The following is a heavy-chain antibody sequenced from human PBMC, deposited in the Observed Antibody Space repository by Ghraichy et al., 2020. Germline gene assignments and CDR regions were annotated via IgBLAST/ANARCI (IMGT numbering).Heavy chain of an antibody. V-gene: IGHV3-15*01. CDR2: IKRKSDGETT. D-gene: IGHD3-22*01. Sequence: GGSLRLSCAASGFTFSDAWMTWVRQTPGKGLEWVGRIKRKSDGETTEYAAPVKGRFTISRDDSKNSLFLQMNSLKTEDTAVYYCTTPRSGSTGYYHWGQGTLVTVSS. CDR1: GFTFSDAW. J-gene: IGHJ5*02. CDR3: TTPRSGSTGYYH.